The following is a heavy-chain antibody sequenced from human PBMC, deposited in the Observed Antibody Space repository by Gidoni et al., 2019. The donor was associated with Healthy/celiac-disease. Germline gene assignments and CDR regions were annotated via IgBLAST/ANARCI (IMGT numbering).Heavy chain of an antibody. CDR2: ISYDGSNK. CDR1: GFTFSSYG. J-gene: IGHJ4*02. Sequence: QVQLVESGGGVVQPGRSLRLSCAASGFTFSSYGMHWVRQAPGKGLEWVAVISYDGSNKYYADSVKGRFTISRDNSKNTLYLQMNSLRAEDTAVYYCAKDGVQAFDYWGQGTLVTVSS. V-gene: IGHV3-30*18. CDR3: AKDGVQAFDY. D-gene: IGHD3-10*01.